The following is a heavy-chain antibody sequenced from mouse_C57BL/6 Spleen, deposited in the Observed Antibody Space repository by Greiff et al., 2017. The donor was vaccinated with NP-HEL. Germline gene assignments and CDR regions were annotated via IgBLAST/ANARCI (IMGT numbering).Heavy chain of an antibody. CDR3: ARGSGYGGFAY. CDR2: IYPGDGDT. J-gene: IGHJ3*01. V-gene: IGHV1-82*01. Sequence: QVQLQQSGPELVKPGASVKISCKASGYAFSSSWMNWVKQRPGKGLEWIGRIYPGDGDTNYNGKFKGKATLTADKSSSTAYMQLSSLTSEDSAVYFCARGSGYGGFAYWGQGTLVTVSA. CDR1: GYAFSSSW. D-gene: IGHD3-2*02.